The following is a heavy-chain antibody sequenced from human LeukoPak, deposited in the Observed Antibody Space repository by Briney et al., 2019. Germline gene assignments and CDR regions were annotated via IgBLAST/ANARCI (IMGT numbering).Heavy chain of an antibody. V-gene: IGHV1-18*01. J-gene: IGHJ4*02. Sequence: ASVKVSCKTSGYTFATYSINWVRQAPGQGLEWMGWISGYSGSTNYAQKLQGRVTMTTDTSTTAAYMELRSLKSDDTAVYYCARGHSSGRDYYFDTWGQGTLVTVSS. CDR1: GYTFATYS. CDR3: ARGHSSGRDYYFDT. CDR2: ISGYSGST. D-gene: IGHD6-19*01.